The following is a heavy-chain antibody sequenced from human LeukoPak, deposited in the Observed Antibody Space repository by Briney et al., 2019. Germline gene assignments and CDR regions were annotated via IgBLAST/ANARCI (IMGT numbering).Heavy chain of an antibody. Sequence: GGSLRLSCAASGFTFRNYWMSWVRQAPGKGLEWVANIQQNGIEKYSVEGRFTISRDNVNSLLYLRINGLRADDTAMYHCARDRDGKDLWGQGTLVTVSS. V-gene: IGHV3-7*03. CDR2: IQQNGIEK. J-gene: IGHJ5*02. D-gene: IGHD4-23*01. CDR3: ARDRDGKDL. CDR1: GFTFRNYW.